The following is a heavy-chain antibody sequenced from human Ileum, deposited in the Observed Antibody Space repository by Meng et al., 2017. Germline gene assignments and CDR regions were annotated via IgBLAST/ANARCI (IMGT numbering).Heavy chain of an antibody. J-gene: IGHJ4*01. Sequence: EGHLVESGGVCVPPGGPLVLFCAASRFTFNIYSMSGVRQAPGKGLEWVSFISPTGDTTYSADSVKGRFTISRDNSKNTLFLQMNSLRAEDTAVYYCATESNFDYWGQGTLVTVSS. CDR2: ISPTGDTT. CDR1: RFTFNIYS. V-gene: IGHV3-23*04. CDR3: ATESNFDY.